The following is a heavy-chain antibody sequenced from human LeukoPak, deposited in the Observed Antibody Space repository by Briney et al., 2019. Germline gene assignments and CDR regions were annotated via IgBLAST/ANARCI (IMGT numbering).Heavy chain of an antibody. V-gene: IGHV4-39*02. Sequence: PSETLSPTCTVSGDSISSSRSYWGWIRQPPGKGLEWIGSIYYSGSTYYNTSLKSRVTISVDTSKNQFSLNLNSVTAADTALYFCAKDRAHYGDSAFDIWGEGTMVTVSS. J-gene: IGHJ3*02. D-gene: IGHD4-17*01. CDR3: AKDRAHYGDSAFDI. CDR1: GDSISSSRSY. CDR2: IYYSGST.